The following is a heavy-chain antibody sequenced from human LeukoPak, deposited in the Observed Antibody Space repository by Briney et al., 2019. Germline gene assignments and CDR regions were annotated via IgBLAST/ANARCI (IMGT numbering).Heavy chain of an antibody. J-gene: IGHJ4*02. V-gene: IGHV4-59*01. D-gene: IGHD2-21*02. CDR1: GGSISSYY. CDR3: ARGVTRGSIYFDY. CDR2: IYYSGST. Sequence: SETLSLTCTVSGGSISSYYWSWIRQPPGKGLEWIGYIYYSGSTNYNPSLKSRVTISVDTYKNQFSLKLSSVTAADTAVYYCARGVTRGSIYFDYWGQGTLVTVSS.